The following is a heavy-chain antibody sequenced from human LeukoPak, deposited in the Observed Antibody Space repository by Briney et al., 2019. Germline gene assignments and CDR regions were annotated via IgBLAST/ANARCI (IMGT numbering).Heavy chain of an antibody. V-gene: IGHV3-66*02. CDR3: ARAAYHYGMDV. J-gene: IGHJ6*02. Sequence: GGSLRLSCAASGFTVSSNYMSWVRQAPGKGLEWVSVIYSGGSTYYADSVKGRFTISRDNSKNTLYLQMNSLRAEDTAVYYCARAAYHYGMDVWGQGTTVTVSS. CDR2: IYSGGST. CDR1: GFTVSSNY.